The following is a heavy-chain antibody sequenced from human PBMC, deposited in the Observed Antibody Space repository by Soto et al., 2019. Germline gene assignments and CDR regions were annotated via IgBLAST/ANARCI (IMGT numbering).Heavy chain of an antibody. CDR1: GGTFNNYA. D-gene: IGHD5-12*01. CDR2: IIPIFGTT. V-gene: IGHV1-69*13. J-gene: IGHJ4*02. Sequence: SVKVSCKASGGTFNNYAISWVRQAPGQGLEWMGGIIPIFGTTNYAQKFRGRLTITADESTTTAYMELSSLRSEDTAFYYFAKEGGRHWGGYSSGYGGVWGQGTLVTVSS. CDR3: AKEGGRHWGGYSSGYGGV.